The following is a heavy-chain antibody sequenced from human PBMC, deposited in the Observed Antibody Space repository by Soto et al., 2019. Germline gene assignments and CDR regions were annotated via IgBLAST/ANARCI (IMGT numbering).Heavy chain of an antibody. CDR3: ARDLLTTATHRDFDY. D-gene: IGHD4-17*01. CDR1: GYSFTTHG. CDR2: VSAYNGDT. J-gene: IGHJ4*02. V-gene: IGHV1-18*01. Sequence: QVQMVQSASEVKEPGASVKVSCKTSGYSFTTHGISWVRQAPGQGLEWMGWVSAYNGDTNYAPGLHDRVTMTTDTSARTAYMELRSLTSDDTAVYYCARDLLTTATHRDFDYWGQGTLVTVSS.